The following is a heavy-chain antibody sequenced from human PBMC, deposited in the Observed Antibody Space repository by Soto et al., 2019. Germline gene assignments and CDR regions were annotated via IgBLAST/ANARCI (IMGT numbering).Heavy chain of an antibody. J-gene: IGHJ3*02. D-gene: IGHD2-21*01. V-gene: IGHV3-9*01. CDR2: ISWKSGST. CDR1: GFTFDDYA. CDR3: AKVWCSKGLANCFSAFDI. Sequence: EVQLVESGGGLVQPGRSLRLSCAASGFTFDDYAMHWVRQTPGKGLEWVSGISWKSGSTGYADSVKGRFTISRDNSRNSLYLQMNSLRAEDTAVYYWAKVWCSKGLANCFSAFDIWGQGTMVTVSS.